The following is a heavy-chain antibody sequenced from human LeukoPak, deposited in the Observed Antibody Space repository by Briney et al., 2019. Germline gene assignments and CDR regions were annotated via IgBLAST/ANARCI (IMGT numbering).Heavy chain of an antibody. D-gene: IGHD1-14*01. CDR3: ARKTSRKNFDY. CDR2: INWNGAGT. CDR1: GFTFNDYG. Sequence: GGSLRLSCAASGFTFNDYGMSWVRQAPGKGLEWVSGINWNGAGTGYADSVKGRFTISRDNAKNSLFLQVNSLRAEDTAIYYCARKTSRKNFDYWGQGTLVTVSS. J-gene: IGHJ4*02. V-gene: IGHV3-20*04.